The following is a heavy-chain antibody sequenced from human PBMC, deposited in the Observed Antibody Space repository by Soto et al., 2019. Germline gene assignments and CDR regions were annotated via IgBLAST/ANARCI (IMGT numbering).Heavy chain of an antibody. CDR2: ISSSSSTI. Sequence: EVQLVESGGGLVQPGGSLRLSCAASGFTFSSYSMNWVRQAPGKGLEWVSYISSSSSTIYSADSVKGRFTIPRDNAKNSLYLQMNSLRAEDTAVYYCAGEADYLNWFDPWGQGTLVTVSS. CDR1: GFTFSSYS. CDR3: AGEADYLNWFDP. D-gene: IGHD4-17*01. V-gene: IGHV3-48*01. J-gene: IGHJ5*02.